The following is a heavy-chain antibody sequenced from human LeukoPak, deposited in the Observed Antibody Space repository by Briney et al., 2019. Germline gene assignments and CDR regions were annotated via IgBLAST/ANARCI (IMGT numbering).Heavy chain of an antibody. Sequence: PGGSLRLYCAPSGCTFSSYDMHWVRQGTGRGLEWVSTINTAGDTYYPGSLKGRFTISRENAKNSLYLQMNSLGAGDTAVYYCARAAGGSGWYPPDYWGQGTLVTVSS. CDR3: ARAAGGSGWYPPDY. J-gene: IGHJ4*02. V-gene: IGHV3-13*04. CDR2: INTAGDT. CDR1: GCTFSSYD. D-gene: IGHD6-19*01.